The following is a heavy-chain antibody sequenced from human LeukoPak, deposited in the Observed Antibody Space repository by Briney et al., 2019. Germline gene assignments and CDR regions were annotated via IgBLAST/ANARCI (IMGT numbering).Heavy chain of an antibody. Sequence: SETLSLTCTVSGYFISSGYYWGWIRQPPGKGLEWIGNIYHSGSTYYNPSLKSRVTISVDTSKNQFSLKLSSVTAADTAVYYCARDSSLPIFGVVTIFDYWGQGTLVTVSS. CDR2: IYHSGST. CDR3: ARDSSLPIFGVVTIFDY. V-gene: IGHV4-38-2*02. J-gene: IGHJ4*02. D-gene: IGHD3-3*01. CDR1: GYFISSGYY.